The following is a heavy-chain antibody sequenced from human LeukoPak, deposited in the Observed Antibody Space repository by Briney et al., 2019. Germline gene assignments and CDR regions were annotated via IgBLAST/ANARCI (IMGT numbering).Heavy chain of an antibody. Sequence: ASVKVSCKASGYTFTSYGISWVRQAPGKGLEWMGGFDPEDGETIYAQKFQGRVTMTEDTSTDTAYMELSSLRSEDTAVYYCATFTAGYYYYYGMDVWGQGTTVTVSS. CDR1: GYTFTSYG. CDR2: FDPEDGET. D-gene: IGHD6-19*01. V-gene: IGHV1-24*01. J-gene: IGHJ6*02. CDR3: ATFTAGYYYYYGMDV.